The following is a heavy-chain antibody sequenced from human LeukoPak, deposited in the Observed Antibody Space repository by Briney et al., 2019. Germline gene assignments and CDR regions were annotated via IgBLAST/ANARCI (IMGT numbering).Heavy chain of an antibody. Sequence: PSETLSLTSAVSGGSISSSNWWSRARQPPRKGLGWIGEIYHSGSTNYNPSLKSRVTISVDNSKNQFSLKLSSVAAADTAVYYWARVVRSSGWYQYYFDYWGQGTLVTVSS. CDR3: ARVVRSSGWYQYYFDY. CDR1: GGSISSSNW. CDR2: IYHSGST. D-gene: IGHD6-19*01. J-gene: IGHJ4*02. V-gene: IGHV4-4*02.